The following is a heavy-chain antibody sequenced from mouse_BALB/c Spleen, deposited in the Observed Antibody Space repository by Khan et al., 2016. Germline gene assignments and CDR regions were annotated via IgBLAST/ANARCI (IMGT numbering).Heavy chain of an antibody. J-gene: IGHJ3*01. CDR3: AEDYYGSNWFAY. Sequence: QIQLVQSGPELKKPGETVKISCKASGYTFTNYGMNWVKQAPGKGLKWMGWINTNTGEPTYAEEFKGRFAFSLETSASTAYLQINNLKKEDTATXCCAEDYYGSNWFAYWGQGTLVTVSA. V-gene: IGHV9-3*02. D-gene: IGHD1-1*01. CDR1: GYTFTNYG. CDR2: INTNTGEP.